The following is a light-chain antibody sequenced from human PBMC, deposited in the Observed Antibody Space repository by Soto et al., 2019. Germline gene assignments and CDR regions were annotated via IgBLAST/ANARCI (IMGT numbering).Light chain of an antibody. V-gene: IGKV3-20*01. CDR1: QSVSSSY. Sequence: EIVLTQSPGTLSLSPGERATLSCRASQSVSSSYLAWYQQKPGQAPRLLIYGASSRATGIPDRFSGSGSGTDFTLTISRLEPEDFAVYYSQQYGSSRLTFGGGTNVEIK. J-gene: IGKJ4*01. CDR2: GAS. CDR3: QQYGSSRLT.